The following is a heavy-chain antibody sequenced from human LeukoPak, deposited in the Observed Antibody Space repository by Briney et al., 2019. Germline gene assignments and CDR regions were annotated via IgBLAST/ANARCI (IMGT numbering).Heavy chain of an antibody. J-gene: IGHJ2*01. D-gene: IGHD6-13*01. Sequence: PSETLSLTYTVSGGSISSYYWSWIRQPPGKGLEWIGYIFYSGSTNYNPSLKSRVTISVDTSKNQFSLKLSSVTAADTAVYYCARVYYSNSYDYWYFDLWGRGTLVTVSS. V-gene: IGHV4-59*01. CDR3: ARVYYSNSYDYWYFDL. CDR2: IFYSGST. CDR1: GGSISSYY.